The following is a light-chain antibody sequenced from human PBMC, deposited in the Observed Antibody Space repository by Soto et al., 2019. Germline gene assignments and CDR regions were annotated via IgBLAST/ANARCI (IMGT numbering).Light chain of an antibody. CDR3: QQYHNWPIT. V-gene: IGKV3-15*01. J-gene: IGKJ5*01. CDR1: QSVSTR. Sequence: EIVLTQSPATLSLSPGARAPLSCRASQSVSTRLAWYQHKPGQAPRLLISGASTGATGISARFSGSGSGTEFTLTISSLQSEDFAVYYCQQYHNWPITFGQGTRLEIK. CDR2: GAS.